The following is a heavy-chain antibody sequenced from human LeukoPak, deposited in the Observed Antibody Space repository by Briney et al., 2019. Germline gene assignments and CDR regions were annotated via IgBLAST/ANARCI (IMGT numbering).Heavy chain of an antibody. CDR2: INNVGRSA. Sequence: GGSLRISCAASGLTFSSNWMYWISQGPWKGLVWDPRINNVGRSANYADSVKGRFTISRDNAKNTLYLQMNCLRAEATAVYYCARDLRTPSDTNIAIDFRGQGTLVTVSS. CDR1: GLTFSSNW. CDR3: ARDLRTPSDTNIAIDF. J-gene: IGHJ4*02. V-gene: IGHV3-74*01. D-gene: IGHD4-23*01.